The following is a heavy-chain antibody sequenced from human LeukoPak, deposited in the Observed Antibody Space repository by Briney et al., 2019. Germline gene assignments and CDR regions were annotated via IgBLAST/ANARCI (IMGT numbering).Heavy chain of an antibody. CDR3: AFGQQLVQGLDY. CDR2: INPSGGST. Sequence: ASVEVSCKASGYTFTSYYMHWVRQAPGQGLEWMGIINPSGGSTSYAQKFQGRVTMTRDTSTSTVYMELSSLRSEDTAVYYCAFGQQLVQGLDYWGQGTLVTVSS. V-gene: IGHV1-46*01. J-gene: IGHJ4*02. D-gene: IGHD6-13*01. CDR1: GYTFTSYY.